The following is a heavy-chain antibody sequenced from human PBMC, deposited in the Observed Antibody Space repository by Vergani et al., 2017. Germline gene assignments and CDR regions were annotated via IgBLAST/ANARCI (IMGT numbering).Heavy chain of an antibody. J-gene: IGHJ6*03. V-gene: IGHV4-61*02. Sequence: QVQLQESGPGLVKPSQTLSLTCTVSGGSISSGSYYWSWIRQPAGKGLEWIGRIYTTGSTNYNPSLKSRVTISVDTSKNQFSLKLSSVTAADTAVYYCARDQDYSNYVIPYYYYYYMDVWGKGTTVTVSS. D-gene: IGHD4-11*01. CDR3: ARDQDYSNYVIPYYYYYYMDV. CDR1: GGSISSGSYY. CDR2: IYTTGST.